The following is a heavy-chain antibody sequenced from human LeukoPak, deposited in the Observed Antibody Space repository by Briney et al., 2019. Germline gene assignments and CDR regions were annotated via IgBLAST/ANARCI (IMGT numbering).Heavy chain of an antibody. V-gene: IGHV1-3*01. Sequence: GASVKVSCKASGYTFTSYAMHWVRQAPGQRLEWMGWINAGNGNTKYSQKFQGRVTITRDTSASTAYMELSSLRSEDTAVYYCATSPPGSSLGVGVWFDPWGRGTLVTVSS. CDR3: ATSPPGSSLGVGVWFDP. CDR2: INAGNGNT. D-gene: IGHD6-6*01. J-gene: IGHJ5*02. CDR1: GYTFTSYA.